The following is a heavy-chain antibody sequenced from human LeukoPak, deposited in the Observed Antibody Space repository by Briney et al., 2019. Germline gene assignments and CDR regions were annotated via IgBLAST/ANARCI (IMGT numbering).Heavy chain of an antibody. Sequence: ASVKVSCKASGGTFSSYAISWVRQAPGQGLEWMGRIIPILSIANYAQKFQGRVTITADKSTSTAYMELGSLRSEDTAVYYCARVHYDSSGSPMYYFDYWGQGTLVTVSS. CDR2: IIPILSIA. CDR3: ARVHYDSSGSPMYYFDY. D-gene: IGHD3-22*01. CDR1: GGTFSSYA. V-gene: IGHV1-69*04. J-gene: IGHJ4*02.